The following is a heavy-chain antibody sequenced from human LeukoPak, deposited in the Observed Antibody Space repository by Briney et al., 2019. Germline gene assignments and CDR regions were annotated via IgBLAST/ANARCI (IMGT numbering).Heavy chain of an antibody. J-gene: IGHJ3*02. D-gene: IGHD5-24*01. Sequence: ASVKVSCKASGGTFSSYAISWVRQAPGQGLEWMGRIIPIFGTANYAQKFQGRVTITTDESTSTAYMELSSLRSEDTAAYYCARRKMDGYNPGAFDIWGQGTMVTVSS. CDR1: GGTFSSYA. V-gene: IGHV1-69*05. CDR2: IIPIFGTA. CDR3: ARRKMDGYNPGAFDI.